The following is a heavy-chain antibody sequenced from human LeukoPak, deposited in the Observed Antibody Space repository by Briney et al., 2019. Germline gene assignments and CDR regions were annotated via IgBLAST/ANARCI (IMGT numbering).Heavy chain of an antibody. J-gene: IGHJ4*02. CDR2: INQDGSQK. CDR1: GFMSSNYW. D-gene: IGHD1-26*01. V-gene: IGHV3-7*01. Sequence: GGSLRLSCAASGFMSSNYWMSWVRQAPGKGLEWVGNINQDGSQKSYVDSVRGRFTLSRDNSKNTVDLQMNSLRAEDSALYYCAKGYSGSYWAVDSWGQGTLVTVSS. CDR3: AKGYSGSYWAVDS.